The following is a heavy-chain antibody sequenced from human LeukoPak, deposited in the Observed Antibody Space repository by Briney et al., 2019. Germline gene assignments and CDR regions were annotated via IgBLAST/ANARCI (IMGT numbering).Heavy chain of an antibody. CDR2: INPSGGST. CDR3: ARVRSSGWYGY. CDR1: GGTFSSYA. Sequence: EASVKVSCKASGGTFSSYAISWVRQAPGQGLEWMGIINPSGGSTSYAQKFQGRVTMTRDTSTSTVYMELSSLRSEDTAVYYCARVRSSGWYGYWGQGTLVTVSS. V-gene: IGHV1-46*01. D-gene: IGHD6-19*01. J-gene: IGHJ4*02.